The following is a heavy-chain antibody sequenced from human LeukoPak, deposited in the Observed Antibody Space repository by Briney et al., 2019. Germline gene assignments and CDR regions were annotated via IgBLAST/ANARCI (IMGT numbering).Heavy chain of an antibody. CDR2: IYYSGST. V-gene: IGHV4-59*01. CDR3: ARVLGFGELYFDY. Sequence: SETLSLTCTVYGGSISSYYWSWIRQPPGKGLEWIGYIYYSGSTNYNPSLKSRVTISVDTSKNQFSLKLSSVTAADTAVYYCARVLGFGELYFDYWGQGTLVTVSS. J-gene: IGHJ4*02. D-gene: IGHD3-10*01. CDR1: GGSISSYY.